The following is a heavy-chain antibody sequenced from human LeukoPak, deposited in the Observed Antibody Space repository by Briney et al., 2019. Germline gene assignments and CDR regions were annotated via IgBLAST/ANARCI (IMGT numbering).Heavy chain of an antibody. J-gene: IGHJ4*02. CDR3: SKDSRRRKTYYYDSSGLYYFDY. Sequence: GGSLRLSCAASGFTFSTYPMHWVRQAPGKGLEWVAFIRYDGSNKYYGDSVKGRFTISRDNSKNTLYLQMNSLRVEDTAVYFCSKDSRRRKTYYYDSSGLYYFDYWGQGTLVTVSS. CDR2: IRYDGSNK. V-gene: IGHV3-30*02. CDR1: GFTFSTYP. D-gene: IGHD3-22*01.